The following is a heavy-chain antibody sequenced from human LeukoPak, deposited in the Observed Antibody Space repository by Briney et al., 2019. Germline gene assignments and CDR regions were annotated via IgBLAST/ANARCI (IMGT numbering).Heavy chain of an antibody. CDR1: GYTFTSYG. D-gene: IGHD6-13*01. CDR2: ISASKGNT. V-gene: IGHV1-18*01. CDR3: TTDTSYSWYDTFGEY. J-gene: IGHJ4*02. Sequence: ASVKVSCKASGYTFTSYGISWVRQAPGQGLEWMGWISASKGNTDYAQKFQGRVTMTTDTSTTTAYMELRSLRSDDTAVYYCTTDTSYSWYDTFGEYWGQGTLVTVSS.